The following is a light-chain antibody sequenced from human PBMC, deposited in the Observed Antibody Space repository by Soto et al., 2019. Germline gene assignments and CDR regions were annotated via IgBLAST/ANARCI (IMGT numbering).Light chain of an antibody. Sequence: AIQMTQSPSSLSASVGDRVSMTCRASQGIRDDLAWFQQRPGKAPKLLISATSTLQSGVPSRFTGSGSGTDFTLTISSLQPEDFAVYYCQQYNNWPPWTFGQGTKVEI. CDR1: QGIRDD. J-gene: IGKJ1*01. V-gene: IGKV1-6*01. CDR2: ATS. CDR3: QQYNNWPPWT.